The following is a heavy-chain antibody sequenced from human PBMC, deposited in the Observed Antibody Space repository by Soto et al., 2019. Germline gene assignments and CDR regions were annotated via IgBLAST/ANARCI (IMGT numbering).Heavy chain of an antibody. Sequence: ASVTVSCTASRYTFTGYYMHWVRQAPGQGLEWMGWINPNSGGTNYAQKFQGRVTMTRDTSISTAYMELSRLRSDDTAVYYCARDEAARGFPDYWGQGTLVTVSS. CDR2: INPNSGGT. CDR1: RYTFTGYY. CDR3: ARDEAARGFPDY. D-gene: IGHD6-6*01. J-gene: IGHJ4*02. V-gene: IGHV1-2*02.